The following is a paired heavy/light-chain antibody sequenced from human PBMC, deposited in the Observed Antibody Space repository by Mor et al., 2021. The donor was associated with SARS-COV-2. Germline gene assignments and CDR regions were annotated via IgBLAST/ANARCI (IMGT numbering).Heavy chain of an antibody. D-gene: IGHD3-22*01. CDR3: ARGNHAGDYYDSSGYSYFDY. Sequence: QVQLQESGPGLVKPSQTLSLTCTVSGGSISSGDYYWSWIRQPPGKGLEWIGYIYYSGTTHYNPSLKSRVIISIDTSKNQFSLKLSSVTAADTAVYYCARGNHAGDYYDSSGYSYFDYWGQGTLVTVSS. J-gene: IGHJ4*02. CDR1: GGSISSGDYY. CDR2: IYYSGTT. V-gene: IGHV4-30-4*01.
Light chain of an antibody. Sequence: SYELTQPPSVSVSPGQTASITCSGDKLGDKYACWYQQKPGQSPVLVIYQDNKRPSGIPERFSGSNSGNTATLTISGTQAMDEADYYCQAWDSSIVVFGGGTKLTVL. CDR1: KLGDKY. J-gene: IGLJ2*01. CDR3: QAWDSSIVV. V-gene: IGLV3-1*01. CDR2: QDN.